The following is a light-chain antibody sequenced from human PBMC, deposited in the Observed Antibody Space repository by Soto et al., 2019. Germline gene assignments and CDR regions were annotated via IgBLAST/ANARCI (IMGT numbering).Light chain of an antibody. CDR1: SSDVGAYNF. V-gene: IGLV2-14*03. CDR2: NVY. CDR3: SAYTVSRTYV. J-gene: IGLJ1*01. Sequence: QSVLTHPASFSGSPGQSITISCTGTSSDVGAYNFVSWHQQHPGKAPKLMIYNVYDRPSGISYRFSGSKSGNTASLTISGLQGEDEADYYCSAYTVSRTYVFGTGTKVTAL.